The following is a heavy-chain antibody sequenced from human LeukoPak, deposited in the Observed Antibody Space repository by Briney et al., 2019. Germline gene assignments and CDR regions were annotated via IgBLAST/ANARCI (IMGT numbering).Heavy chain of an antibody. V-gene: IGHV3-48*01. J-gene: IGHJ4*02. Sequence: GGSLRLSCAASGFTFSSYSMNWVRQAPGKGLEWVSYISSSSSTIYYADSVKGRFTISRDNAKKSLYLQMNSLRAEDTAVYYCARGRGLGELAVASFDSWGQGILVTVSS. D-gene: IGHD6-19*01. CDR2: ISSSSSTI. CDR1: GFTFSSYS. CDR3: ARGRGLGELAVASFDS.